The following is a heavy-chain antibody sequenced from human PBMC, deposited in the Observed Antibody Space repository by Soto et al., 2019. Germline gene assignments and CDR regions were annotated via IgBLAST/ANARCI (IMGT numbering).Heavy chain of an antibody. Sequence: SETLSLTCTVSGGSLSPNYWSWIRQPPGKGLEWIGYIYYGGTTTNNPSLNSRVAISIDTSKNQFSLTLSSVTAADTAVYYCAKSSIEPRLFMYPFDSWGLGTLVTVSS. J-gene: IGHJ4*02. D-gene: IGHD6-6*01. CDR3: AKSSIEPRLFMYPFDS. V-gene: IGHV4-59*08. CDR1: GGSLSPNY. CDR2: IYYGGTT.